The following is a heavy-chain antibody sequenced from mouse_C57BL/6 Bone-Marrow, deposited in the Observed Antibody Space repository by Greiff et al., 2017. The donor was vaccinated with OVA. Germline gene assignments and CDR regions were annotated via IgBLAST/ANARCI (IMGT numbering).Heavy chain of an antibody. J-gene: IGHJ3*01. Sequence: EVKLMESEGGLVQPGRSMKLSCTASGFTFSDYYMAWVRQVPEKGLEWVANINYDGSSTYYLDSLKSRFIISRDNAKNILYLQMSSLKSEDTATYYCARGLYYGSPWFAYWGQGTLVTVSA. CDR3: ARGLYYGSPWFAY. V-gene: IGHV5-16*01. CDR2: INYDGSST. CDR1: GFTFSDYY. D-gene: IGHD1-1*01.